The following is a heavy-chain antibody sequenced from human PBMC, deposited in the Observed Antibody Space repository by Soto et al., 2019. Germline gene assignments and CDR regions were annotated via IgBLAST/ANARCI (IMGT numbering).Heavy chain of an antibody. CDR3: ARPTSSGWYGYPRQIDY. D-gene: IGHD6-19*01. V-gene: IGHV1-18*01. J-gene: IGHJ4*02. Sequence: ASVKVSCKASGYTFTSYGISWVRQAPGQGLEWMGWISAYNGNTNYAQKLQGRVTMTTDTSTSTAYMELRSLRSDDTAVYYCARPTSSGWYGYPRQIDYWGQGTLVTVSS. CDR1: GYTFTSYG. CDR2: ISAYNGNT.